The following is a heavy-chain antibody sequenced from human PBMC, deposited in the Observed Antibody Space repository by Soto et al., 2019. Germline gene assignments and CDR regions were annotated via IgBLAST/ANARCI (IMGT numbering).Heavy chain of an antibody. CDR3: AKVKVSTGRNWFDP. CDR2: ISAYNGNT. J-gene: IGHJ5*02. CDR1: GYTFTSYG. V-gene: IGHV1-18*01. D-gene: IGHD4-17*01. Sequence: GASVKVSCKASGYTFTSYGISWVRQAPGQGLEWMGWISAYNGNTNYAQKLQGRVTMTTDTSTSTAYMELRSLRSDDTAVYYCAKVKVSTGRNWFDPWGQGTLVTVSS.